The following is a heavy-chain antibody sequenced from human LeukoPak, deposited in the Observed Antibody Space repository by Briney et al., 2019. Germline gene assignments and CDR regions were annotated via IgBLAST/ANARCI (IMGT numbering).Heavy chain of an antibody. V-gene: IGHV3-21*01. J-gene: IGHJ6*02. D-gene: IGHD4-17*01. CDR2: ISSSSTYI. CDR3: ARERVDYGDWSRYYHYGMDV. CDR1: GFTFSSSS. Sequence: GGSLRLSCAASGFTFSSSSINWVRRAPGKGLEWVSSISSSSTYIYYADSVKGRFTIFRDNAKNSLYLQMNSLRAEDTAVYYCARERVDYGDWSRYYHYGMDVWGQGTTVTVTS.